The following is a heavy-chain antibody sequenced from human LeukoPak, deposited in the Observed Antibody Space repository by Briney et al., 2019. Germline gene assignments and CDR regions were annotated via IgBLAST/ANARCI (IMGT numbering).Heavy chain of an antibody. J-gene: IGHJ4*02. CDR2: FSWNSGNM. Sequence: TGSSLRLSCVAPGFNFGDFAMHWVRQAPGKGLEWASGFSWNSGNMYYTDSVKGRFTISRDNAKNSLYLQMSNLRPEDTALYYCARGPGMAAFKRYCDFWGQGTLVTVSS. CDR3: ARGPGMAAFKRYCDF. D-gene: IGHD5-24*01. CDR1: GFNFGDFA. V-gene: IGHV3-9*01.